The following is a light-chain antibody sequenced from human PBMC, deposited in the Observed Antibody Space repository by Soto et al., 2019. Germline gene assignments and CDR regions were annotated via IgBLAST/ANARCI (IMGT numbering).Light chain of an antibody. Sequence: QSVLTQPASVSASPGQSITISCTGTSSDVGTYKYVSWYQHHPGKAPKLMIYDVSNRPSGVSNRFSGSKSGNTASLIISGLPTEDEADYYCSSYTTSSTLVFGGGTKVTVL. V-gene: IGLV2-14*03. CDR1: SSDVGTYKY. J-gene: IGLJ2*01. CDR3: SSYTTSSTLV. CDR2: DVS.